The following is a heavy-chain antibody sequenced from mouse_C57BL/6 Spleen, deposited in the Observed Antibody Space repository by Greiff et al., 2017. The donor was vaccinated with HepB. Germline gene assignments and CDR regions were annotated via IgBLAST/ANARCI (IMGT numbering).Heavy chain of an antibody. CDR3: APDYYGSPPFAY. D-gene: IGHD1-1*01. J-gene: IGHJ3*01. V-gene: IGHV14-2*01. CDR1: GFNIKDYY. CDR2: IDPEDGET. Sequence: EVQLQQSGAELVKPGASVKLSCTASGFNIKDYYMHWVKQRTEQGLEWIGRIDPEDGETKYAPKFPGKATITADTSSNPAYLQLSSLTSEDTAVYYCAPDYYGSPPFAYWGQGTLVTVSA.